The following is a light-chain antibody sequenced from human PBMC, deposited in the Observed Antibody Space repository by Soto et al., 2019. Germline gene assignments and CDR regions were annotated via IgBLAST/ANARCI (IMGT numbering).Light chain of an antibody. J-gene: IGLJ3*02. Sequence: QSALTQPPSASGTPGQRVTISCSGSSSNIGSNYVYWYQQLPGTAPKLLIYRNNQRPSGVPDRFSGSKSGTSASLAISGLRSEDEAEYYCAAWDDSLSAWVFGGGTKLTVL. CDR3: AAWDDSLSAWV. CDR2: RNN. CDR1: SSNIGSNY. V-gene: IGLV1-47*01.